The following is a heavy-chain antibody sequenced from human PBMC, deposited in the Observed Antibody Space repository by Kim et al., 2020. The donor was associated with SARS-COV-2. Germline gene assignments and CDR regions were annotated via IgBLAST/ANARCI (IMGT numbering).Heavy chain of an antibody. D-gene: IGHD3-3*01. J-gene: IGHJ4*02. CDR2: ISAYNGNT. CDR3: ARDTPGPITIFGVVIISFDY. Sequence: ASVKVSCKASGYTFTSYGISWVRQAPGQGLEWMGWISAYNGNTNYAQKLQGRVTMTTDTSTSTAYMELRSLRSDDTAVYYCARDTPGPITIFGVVIISFDYWGQGTLVTVSS. V-gene: IGHV1-18*01. CDR1: GYTFTSYG.